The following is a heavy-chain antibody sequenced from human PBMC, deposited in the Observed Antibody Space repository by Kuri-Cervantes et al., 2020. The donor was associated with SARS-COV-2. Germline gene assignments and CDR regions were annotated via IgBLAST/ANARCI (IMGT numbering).Heavy chain of an antibody. D-gene: IGHD3-22*01. Sequence: GESLKISCAASGFTFSSYAMSWVRQAPGKGLEWVSAISGSGGSTYYADSVKGRFTISRDNSKNTLYLQMNSLRAEDTAVYYCAKGAYYDDSSGYSGDYWGQGTLVTVSS. CDR3: AKGAYYDDSSGYSGDY. V-gene: IGHV3-23*01. CDR2: ISGSGGST. CDR1: GFTFSSYA. J-gene: IGHJ4*02.